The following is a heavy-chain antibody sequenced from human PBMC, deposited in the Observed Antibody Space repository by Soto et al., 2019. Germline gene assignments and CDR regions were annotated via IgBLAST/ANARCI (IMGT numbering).Heavy chain of an antibody. CDR2: IIPIFGTA. V-gene: IGHV1-69*13. D-gene: IGHD3-22*01. Sequence: ASVKVSCKASGGTFSSYAINWVRQAPGQGLEWMGGIIPIFGTANYAQKFQGRVTITADESTSTAYMELSSLRSEDTAVYYCARYDANLYYYDRSGPHAFDIWGQGTMVT. CDR1: GGTFSSYA. J-gene: IGHJ3*02. CDR3: ARYDANLYYYDRSGPHAFDI.